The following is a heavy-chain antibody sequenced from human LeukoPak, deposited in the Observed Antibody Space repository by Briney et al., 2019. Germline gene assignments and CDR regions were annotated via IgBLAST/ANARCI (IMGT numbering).Heavy chain of an antibody. CDR3: ARMDDILTGYNP. Sequence: GASVKVSCKASGGTFSSYAISWVRQAPGQGLEWMGGIIPIFGTANYAQKFQGRVTITADESTSTAYMELSSLRSEDTAVYYCARMDDILTGYNPWGQGTLVTVSS. J-gene: IGHJ5*02. D-gene: IGHD3-9*01. CDR1: GGTFSSYA. CDR2: IIPIFGTA. V-gene: IGHV1-69*13.